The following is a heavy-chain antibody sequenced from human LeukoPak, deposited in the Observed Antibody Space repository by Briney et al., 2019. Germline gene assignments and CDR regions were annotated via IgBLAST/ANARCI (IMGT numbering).Heavy chain of an antibody. Sequence: GGSLRLSCAASGFTFSSYGMHWVRQAPGKGLEWVAVISYEGSNKYYADSVKGRFTISRDNSKNTLYLQMNSLRAEDTAVYYCAKDKYSSSFNYYGMDVWGQGTTVTVSS. V-gene: IGHV3-30*18. J-gene: IGHJ6*02. D-gene: IGHD6-6*01. CDR3: AKDKYSSSFNYYGMDV. CDR2: ISYEGSNK. CDR1: GFTFSSYG.